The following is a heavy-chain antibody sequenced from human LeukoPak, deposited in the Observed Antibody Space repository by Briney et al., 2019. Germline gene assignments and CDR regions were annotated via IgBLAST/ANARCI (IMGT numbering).Heavy chain of an antibody. CDR2: IWYDGSNK. CDR1: GFTFSNCG. CDR3: ARDRDYDFFDY. J-gene: IGHJ4*02. D-gene: IGHD3-3*01. Sequence: GGSLRLSCAASGFTFSNCGMHWVRQAPGRGLEWVAHIWYDGSNKYYADSVRGRFTISRDNSKNTLYLQMNSLRAEDTAVYYCARDRDYDFFDYWGQGTLVTVSS. V-gene: IGHV3-33*01.